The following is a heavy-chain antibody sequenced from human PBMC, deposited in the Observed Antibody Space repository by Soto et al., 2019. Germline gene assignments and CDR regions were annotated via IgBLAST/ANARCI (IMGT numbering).Heavy chain of an antibody. CDR3: ARAGDSGYDYGEGGYYGMDG. D-gene: IGHD5-12*01. J-gene: IGHJ6*02. CDR1: GYTFTSYG. Sequence: ASVKVSCKASGYTFTSYGISWVRQAPGQGPEWMGWINPNSGGTNYAQKFQGWVTMTRDTSISTAYMELSRLRSDDTAVYYCARAGDSGYDYGEGGYYGMDGWGQGSSVTGSS. V-gene: IGHV1-2*04. CDR2: INPNSGGT.